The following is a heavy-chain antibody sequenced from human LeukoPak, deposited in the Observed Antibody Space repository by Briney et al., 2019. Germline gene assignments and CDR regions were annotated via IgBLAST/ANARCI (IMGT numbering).Heavy chain of an antibody. Sequence: SGTLSLTCAVYGGSFSGYYWSWIRQPPGKGLEWIGEINHSGSTNYNPSLKSRVTISVDTSKNQFSLKLSSVTAADTAVYYCARLTPGIAAAGTGGYYYYYMDVWGKGTTVTISS. J-gene: IGHJ6*03. CDR3: ARLTPGIAAAGTGGYYYYYMDV. V-gene: IGHV4-34*01. CDR1: GGSFSGYY. CDR2: INHSGST. D-gene: IGHD6-13*01.